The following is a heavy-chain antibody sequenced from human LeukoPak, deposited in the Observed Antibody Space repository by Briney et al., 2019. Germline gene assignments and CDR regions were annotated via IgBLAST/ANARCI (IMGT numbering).Heavy chain of an antibody. CDR3: ARSIIGTRSKFDY. J-gene: IGHJ4*02. CDR2: ISYSGST. V-gene: IGHV4-59*08. Sequence: PSETLSLTCTVSGGSISTYYWSWIRQPPGQGLEWIGYISYSGSTNYNPSLKSRVTISLDTSKNQFALKLSSVTAADTAVYYCARSIIGTRSKFDYWGQGTLVTVSS. CDR1: GGSISTYY. D-gene: IGHD1/OR15-1a*01.